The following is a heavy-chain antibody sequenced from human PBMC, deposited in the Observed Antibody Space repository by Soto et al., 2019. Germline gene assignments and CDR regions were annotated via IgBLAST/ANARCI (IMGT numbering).Heavy chain of an antibody. CDR1: SFYA. CDR3: ASTPVTGRYSYYGMDA. V-gene: IGHV1-69*01. D-gene: IGHD4-4*01. Sequence: QVQPVQSGSEVKKPGSSVRVSCKTGSFYAVSRVRQAPGQGLEWMGGLIPVFDTPSYAQKFQGRVTITADESKSTAYMELRSLRSEDTALYYCASTPVTGRYSYYGMDAWDQGIAVTVSS. J-gene: IGHJ6*02. CDR2: LIPVFDTP.